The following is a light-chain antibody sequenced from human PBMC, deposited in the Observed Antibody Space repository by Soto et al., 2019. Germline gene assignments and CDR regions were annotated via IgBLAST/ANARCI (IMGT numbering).Light chain of an antibody. CDR2: DAS. J-gene: IGKJ1*01. Sequence: ESELPHSAGTLPFSPGRGTTLSCRPIQSVSSNYLDWYQQKPGQAPRLLLYDASSRATGIRDRFSGSGTGTDFTLTISRLEPEDFAVYYCQQYGNATPWTFGQGTKVDIK. V-gene: IGKV3-20*01. CDR3: QQYGNATPWT. CDR1: QSVSSNY.